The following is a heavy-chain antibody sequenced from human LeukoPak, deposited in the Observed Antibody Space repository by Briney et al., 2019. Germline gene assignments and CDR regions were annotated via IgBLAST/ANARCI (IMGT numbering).Heavy chain of an antibody. CDR1: GDSISNYY. CDR2: IYYTGQT. Sequence: SETLSLTCSVSGDSISNYYWTWIRQPPGKGLEWIGYIYYTGQTSYNPSLKSRVTISVDTSKGHFSLRLTSVTAADTAIYYCAIGGGDYNDSGDWFDPWGQGTLVTVSS. V-gene: IGHV4-59*01. D-gene: IGHD3-10*01. J-gene: IGHJ5*02. CDR3: AIGGGDYNDSGDWFDP.